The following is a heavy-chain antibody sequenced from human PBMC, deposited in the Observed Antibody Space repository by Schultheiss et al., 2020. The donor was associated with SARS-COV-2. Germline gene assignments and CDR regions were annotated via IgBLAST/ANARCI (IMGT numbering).Heavy chain of an antibody. D-gene: IGHD6-19*01. CDR2: IYHSGST. CDR1: GGSISSSSYY. CDR3: ARDLAVAATDY. J-gene: IGHJ4*02. Sequence: SETLSLTCTVSGGSISSSSYYWGWIRQPPGKGLEWIGEIYHSGSTYYNPPLKSRVTISVDTSKNQFSLKLSSVTAADTAVYYCARDLAVAATDYWGQGTLVTVSS. V-gene: IGHV4-39*07.